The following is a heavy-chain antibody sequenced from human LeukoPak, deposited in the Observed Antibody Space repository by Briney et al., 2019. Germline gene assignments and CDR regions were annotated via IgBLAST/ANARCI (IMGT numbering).Heavy chain of an antibody. D-gene: IGHD4-17*01. CDR3: AREGALTVTKDAFDI. CDR1: GFTFSSYE. CDR2: ISSSGSTI. J-gene: IGHJ3*02. Sequence: GGSLRLSCAASGFTFSSYEMNWVRQAPGKGLEWVSYISSSGSTISYADSVKGRFTISRDNAKNSLYLQMNSLRAEDTAVYFCAREGALTVTKDAFDIWGQGTMVTVSS. V-gene: IGHV3-48*03.